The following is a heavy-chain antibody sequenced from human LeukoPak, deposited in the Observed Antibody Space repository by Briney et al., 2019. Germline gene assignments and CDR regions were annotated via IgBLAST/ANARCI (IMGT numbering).Heavy chain of an antibody. CDR2: IIPIFGTA. CDR1: GGTFSSYA. CDR3: ARGGITMVRGVIANGGNWFDP. J-gene: IGHJ5*02. D-gene: IGHD3-10*01. Sequence: SVKVSCKASGGTFSSYAISWVRQAPGQGLEWMGRIIPIFGTANYAQKFQGRVTITTDESTSTAYMELSSLRSEDMAVYYCARGGITMVRGVIANGGNWFDPWGQGTLVTVSS. V-gene: IGHV1-69*05.